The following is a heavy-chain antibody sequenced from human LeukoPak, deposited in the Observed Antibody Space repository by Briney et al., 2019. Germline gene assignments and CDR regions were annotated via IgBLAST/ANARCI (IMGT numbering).Heavy chain of an antibody. CDR1: GFTFSTFA. CDR3: ARESGITMLRGAHTP. V-gene: IGHV3-21*06. D-gene: IGHD3-10*01. Sequence: PGGSLRLSCAASGFTFSTFAMHWVRLSPGKGLEWVSSITGSGPYILYADSVKRRFTISRDNTKNLLYLEMNSLRAEDTAVYYCARESGITMLRGAHTPWGQGILVTVSS. CDR2: ITGSGPYI. J-gene: IGHJ5*02.